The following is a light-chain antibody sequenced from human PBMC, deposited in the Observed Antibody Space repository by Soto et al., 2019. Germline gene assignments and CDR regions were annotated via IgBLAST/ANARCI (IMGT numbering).Light chain of an antibody. Sequence: DIQMTQSPSTLSASVGDRVTITCRASQSISSWLAWYQQKPGKAPKLLIYKASSLESGVPSRFGGSGSGTEFTLTNSSLQPDDFATYYCQQYNSDWTFGQGTKVDIK. CDR1: QSISSW. J-gene: IGKJ1*01. CDR2: KAS. V-gene: IGKV1-5*03. CDR3: QQYNSDWT.